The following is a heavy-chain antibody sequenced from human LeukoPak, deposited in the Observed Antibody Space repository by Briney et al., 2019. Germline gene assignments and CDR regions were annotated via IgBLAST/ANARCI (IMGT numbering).Heavy chain of an antibody. Sequence: ASVKVSCEASGYTFTGYYMHWVRQAPGQGLEWMGWINPNSGGTNYAQKFQGRVTMTRDTSISTAYMELSRLRSDDTAVYYCATAVGATWAFDIWGQGTMVTVSS. D-gene: IGHD1-26*01. J-gene: IGHJ3*02. V-gene: IGHV1-2*02. CDR3: ATAVGATWAFDI. CDR2: INPNSGGT. CDR1: GYTFTGYY.